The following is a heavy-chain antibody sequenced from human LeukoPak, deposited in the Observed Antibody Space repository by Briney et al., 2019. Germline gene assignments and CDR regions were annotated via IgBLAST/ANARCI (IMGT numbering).Heavy chain of an antibody. CDR2: INHSGST. CDR1: GGSFSGYY. V-gene: IGHV4-34*01. J-gene: IGHJ3*02. Sequence: PSETLSLTCAVYGGSFSGYYWSWIRQPSGKGLEWIGEINHSGSTNYNPSLKSRVTISVDTSKNQFSLKLSSVTAADTAMYYCARGRRRDGYPPRSARFGAFDIWGQGTMVTVSS. CDR3: ARGRRRDGYPPRSARFGAFDI. D-gene: IGHD5-24*01.